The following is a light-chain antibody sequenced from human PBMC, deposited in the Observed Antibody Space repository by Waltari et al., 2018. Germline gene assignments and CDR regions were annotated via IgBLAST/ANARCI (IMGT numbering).Light chain of an antibody. CDR3: NSRDSGGTLLL. V-gene: IGLV3-19*01. Sequence: SSELTQDPTVSVALGQTVRITCQGDSLRFYYASRHQPKPGQAPVFVFFGKDHRPSGIPGRFSGSRSGNSASLTITGAQAEDEADYYCNSRDSGGTLLLFGGGTRLTVL. CDR1: SLRFYY. CDR2: GKD. J-gene: IGLJ3*02.